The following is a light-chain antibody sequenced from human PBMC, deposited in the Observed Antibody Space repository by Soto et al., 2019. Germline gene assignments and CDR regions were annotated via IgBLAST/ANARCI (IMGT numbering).Light chain of an antibody. CDR3: LQHNVFPRT. J-gene: IGKJ1*01. V-gene: IGKV1-17*01. CDR2: GSS. CDR1: QGIRND. Sequence: IQMTQSPSSLSASVGDRVTITCRASQGIRNDLAWYQQKPGKAPKLLIYGSSSLQSGVPSRFSGRGSGTEFTLTISSLQPEDFATYYCLQHNVFPRTFGQGTKVEIK.